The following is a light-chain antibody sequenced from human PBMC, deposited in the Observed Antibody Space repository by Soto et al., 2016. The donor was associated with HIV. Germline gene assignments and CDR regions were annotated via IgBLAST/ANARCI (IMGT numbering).Light chain of an antibody. CDR3: QVWDSSRDHVV. V-gene: IGLV3-21*03. Sequence: SFVLTQPLSVSVAPGKTATITCGGNNVGSKTVHWYQQKPGQAPVVVVHDDSDRPSGIPERFSGSNSGNMATLTINRVEAGDEADYYCQVWDSSRDHVVFGGGTKLTVL. J-gene: IGLJ2*01. CDR2: DDS. CDR1: NVGSKT.